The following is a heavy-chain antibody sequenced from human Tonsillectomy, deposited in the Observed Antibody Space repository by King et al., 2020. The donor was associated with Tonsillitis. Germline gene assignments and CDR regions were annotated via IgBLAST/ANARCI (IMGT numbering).Heavy chain of an antibody. CDR3: ARAASEPYYDILTGYRAPFDY. Sequence: QLQDSGPGLVKPSETLSLTCTVSGGSISSYYWSWIRQPPGKGLEWIGYIYYSGSTNYNPSLKSRVTISVDTSKNQFSLKLSTVTAADTAVYYCARAASEPYYDILTGYRAPFDYWGQGTLVTVSS. J-gene: IGHJ4*02. CDR2: IYYSGST. CDR1: GGSISSYY. V-gene: IGHV4-59*01. D-gene: IGHD3-9*01.